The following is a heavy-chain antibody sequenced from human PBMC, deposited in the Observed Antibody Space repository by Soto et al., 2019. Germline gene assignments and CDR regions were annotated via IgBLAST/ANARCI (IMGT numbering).Heavy chain of an antibody. V-gene: IGHV5-10-1*01. Sequence: EVQLEQSGPEVKKPGESLRISCKGSGYTFSHYWISWVRQMPGEGLEWMGRIDPDDSFATYNASFRGHFTISADKSVSTVYLQWNSLKASDSAIYYCARHGSWNAGKRGWFDPWGQGTLVTVSS. J-gene: IGHJ5*02. CDR2: IDPDDSFA. D-gene: IGHD1-1*01. CDR3: ARHGSWNAGKRGWFDP. CDR1: GYTFSHYW.